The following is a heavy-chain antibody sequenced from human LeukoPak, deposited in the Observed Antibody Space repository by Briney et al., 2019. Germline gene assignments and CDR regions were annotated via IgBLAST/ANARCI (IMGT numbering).Heavy chain of an antibody. Sequence: TPSETLSLTCTVYGGSIFSDYWNWIRQSPGKGLEWLGFIYSNGINTYNTSLRSGSSTSITTSRNQFSLRLTSVPAADTAIYYCARRAYYDSSGYHPTAGYFDLWGRGTLVSVSS. J-gene: IGHJ2*01. CDR3: ARRAYYDSSGYHPTAGYFDL. V-gene: IGHV4-4*08. D-gene: IGHD3-22*01. CDR2: IYSNGIN. CDR1: GGSIFSDY.